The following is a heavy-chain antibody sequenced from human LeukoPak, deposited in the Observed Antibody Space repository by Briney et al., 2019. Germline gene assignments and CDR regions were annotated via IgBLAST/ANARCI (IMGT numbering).Heavy chain of an antibody. D-gene: IGHD6-13*01. CDR2: IYYSGST. V-gene: IGHV4-39*01. Sequence: SETLSLTCTVSGGSISSSSYYWGWIRQPPGKGPEWIGSIYYSGSTYYNPSLKSRVTISVDTSKNQFSLKLSSVTAADTAVYYCARLRWGSSSWDTPYYYYYMDVWGKGTTVTVSS. J-gene: IGHJ6*03. CDR1: GGSISSSSYY. CDR3: ARLRWGSSSWDTPYYYYYMDV.